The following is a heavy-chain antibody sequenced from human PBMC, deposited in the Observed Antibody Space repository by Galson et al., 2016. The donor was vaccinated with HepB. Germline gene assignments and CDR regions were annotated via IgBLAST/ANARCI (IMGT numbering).Heavy chain of an antibody. CDR2: FDPEDGET. CDR1: GHTFTELS. V-gene: IGHV1-24*01. J-gene: IGHJ3*01. Sequence: SVKVSCKVFGHTFTELSMHWVQQAPGKGLEWMGSFDPEDGETFYAQKFQGRISMTEDTSTDTAFLELSGLTSEDTAVYYCATSHLLLVVPTEDAFDVWGQGAVVTVSS. D-gene: IGHD3-22*01. CDR3: ATSHLLLVVPTEDAFDV.